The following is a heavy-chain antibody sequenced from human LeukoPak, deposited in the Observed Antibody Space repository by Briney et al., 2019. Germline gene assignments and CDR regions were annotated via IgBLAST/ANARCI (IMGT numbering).Heavy chain of an antibody. D-gene: IGHD5-18*01. V-gene: IGHV4-59*08. CDR2: IYYSGST. CDR1: GGSISSYY. CDR3: ARQNVASWSYSYGSYFDY. Sequence: SETLSLTCTVSGGSISSYYWSWIRQPPGKGLEWIGYIYYSGSTNYNPSLKSRVTISVDTSKNQLSLKLSSVTAADTAVYYCARQNVASWSYSYGSYFDYWGQGTLVTVSS. J-gene: IGHJ4*02.